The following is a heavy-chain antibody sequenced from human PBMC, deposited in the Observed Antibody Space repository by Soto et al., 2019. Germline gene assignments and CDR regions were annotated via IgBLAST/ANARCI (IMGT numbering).Heavy chain of an antibody. CDR2: IYYSGRT. V-gene: IGHV4-31*03. CDR1: GGSISSGGYY. CDR3: ARSDTVTTCPYYFGY. Sequence: QVQLQESGPGLVKPSQTLSLTCTVSGGSISSGGYYWSWIRQHPGKGLEWIGYIYYSGRTYYNPSLNSRVTISVDTSKNQFSLKLSSVTAADTALYYCARSDTVTTCPYYFGYWGQGTLVTVSS. J-gene: IGHJ4*02. D-gene: IGHD4-17*01.